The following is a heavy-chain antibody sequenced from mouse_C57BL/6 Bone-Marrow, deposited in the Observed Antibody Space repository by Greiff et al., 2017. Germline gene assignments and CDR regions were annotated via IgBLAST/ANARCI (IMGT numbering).Heavy chain of an antibody. V-gene: IGHV1-76*01. D-gene: IGHD2-3*01. J-gene: IGHJ1*03. CDR3: ARGGLLWYFGV. CDR1: GYTFTDYY. Sequence: QVHVKQSGAELVRPGASVKLSCKASGYTFTDYYINWVKQSPGQGLEWIARIYPGSGNTYYNEKFKGKATLTAEKSSSAAYMQLRSLTSEDSAVFVGARGGLLWYFGVWGTGTTVTVSS. CDR2: IYPGSGNT.